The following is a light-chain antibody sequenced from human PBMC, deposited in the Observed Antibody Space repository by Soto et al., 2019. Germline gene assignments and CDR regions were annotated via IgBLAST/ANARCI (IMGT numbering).Light chain of an antibody. J-gene: IGKJ3*01. CDR3: QHLNSYPVP. CDR1: QGISSY. CDR2: AAS. Sequence: DIQLTQSPSFLSASVGDRVTITCRASQGISSYLAWYQQKPGKAPKLLIYAASTLQSGVPSRLSGSGSGTEFTLTISSLQPEDFATYYCQHLNSYPVPFGPGTKVDIK. V-gene: IGKV1-9*01.